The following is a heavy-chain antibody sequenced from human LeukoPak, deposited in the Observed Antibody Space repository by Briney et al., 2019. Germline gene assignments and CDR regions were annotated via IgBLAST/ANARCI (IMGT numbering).Heavy chain of an antibody. D-gene: IGHD6-19*01. J-gene: IGHJ4*02. CDR3: ARDRGSSGWYVGY. V-gene: IGHV4-59*01. CDR1: GGSISSYY. Sequence: SETLSLTCTVSGGSISSYYWSWIRQPPGKGLEWIGYIYYSGSTNYNPSLKSRVTISVDTSKNQFSLKLSSVTAADTAVYYCARDRGSSGWYVGYWGQGTLVTVSS. CDR2: IYYSGST.